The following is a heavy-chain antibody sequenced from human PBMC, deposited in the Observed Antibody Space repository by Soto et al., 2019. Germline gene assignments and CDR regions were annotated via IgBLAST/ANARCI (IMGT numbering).Heavy chain of an antibody. V-gene: IGHV1-2*04. D-gene: IGHD2-15*01. Sequence: ASVKVSCKASGYTFTGYYMHWVRQAPGQGLEWMGWINPNSGGTNYAQKFQGWVTMTRDTSISTAYMELSRLRSDDTAVYYCAREGVVVVAAGNYYYYGMDVWGQGXTVTVYS. CDR2: INPNSGGT. J-gene: IGHJ6*02. CDR1: GYTFTGYY. CDR3: AREGVVVVAAGNYYYYGMDV.